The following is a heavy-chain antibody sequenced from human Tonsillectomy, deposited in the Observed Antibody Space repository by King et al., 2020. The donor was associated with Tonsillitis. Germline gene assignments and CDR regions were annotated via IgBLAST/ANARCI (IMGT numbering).Heavy chain of an antibody. J-gene: IGHJ4*02. D-gene: IGHD4-17*01. Sequence: VQLVESGGDLIQPGGSLRLSCAASGFTVSSNFMTWVRQAPGKVLEWVSVVYTGGSTYYADSVRGRFTISRDNSKNTLYLQMNSLRADDTAVYYCARINDYGDYFDYWGQGTLVTVSS. V-gene: IGHV3-53*01. CDR3: ARINDYGDYFDY. CDR2: VYTGGST. CDR1: GFTVSSNF.